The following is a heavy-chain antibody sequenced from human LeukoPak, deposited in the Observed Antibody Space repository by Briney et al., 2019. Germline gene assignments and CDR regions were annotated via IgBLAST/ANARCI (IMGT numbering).Heavy chain of an antibody. V-gene: IGHV3-48*02. CDR2: ITASGTAM. J-gene: IGHJ4*02. CDR1: GFTFSSYW. CDR3: ASSGSYRFDY. Sequence: GGSLRLSCAASGFTFSSYWMNWARQAPGKGLEWVSHITASGTAMFYADSVKGRFTISRDNAKNSLYLQMNSLRDEDTAVYYCASSGSYRFDYWGQGTLVTVSS. D-gene: IGHD1-26*01.